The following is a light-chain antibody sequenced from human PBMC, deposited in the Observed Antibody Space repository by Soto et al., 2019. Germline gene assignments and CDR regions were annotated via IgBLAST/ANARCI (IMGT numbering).Light chain of an antibody. J-gene: IGLJ2*01. CDR3: AAWDDSLNGVV. CDR1: SSNIGSNT. Sequence: QSVLTQPPSASGTPGQRVTISCSGSSSNIGSNTVNWYQQLPGTAPKLLIYSNNQRPSGVPDRFSGSKSGTSASLAIIGLQSEEEADYYCAAWDDSLNGVVFGGGTKLTVL. CDR2: SNN. V-gene: IGLV1-44*01.